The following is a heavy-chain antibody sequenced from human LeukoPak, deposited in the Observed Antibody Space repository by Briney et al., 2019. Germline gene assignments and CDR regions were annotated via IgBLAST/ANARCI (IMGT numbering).Heavy chain of an antibody. CDR3: ARTVHAHDY. Sequence: SETLSLTCAVYGGSFSGYYWSWIRQPPGKGLEWIGEINHSGSTNYNPSLKSRVTISVDTSKNQFSLKLSSVTAADTAVYYCARTVHAHDYWGQGTLVTVSS. V-gene: IGHV4-34*01. CDR1: GGSFSGYY. J-gene: IGHJ4*02. D-gene: IGHD2-8*01. CDR2: INHSGST.